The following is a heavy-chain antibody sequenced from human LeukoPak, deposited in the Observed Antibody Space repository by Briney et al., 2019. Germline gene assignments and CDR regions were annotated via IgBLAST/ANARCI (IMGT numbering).Heavy chain of an antibody. CDR2: IYYSGST. J-gene: IGHJ6*02. V-gene: IGHV4-59*01. D-gene: IGHD4-11*01. CDR1: GGSISSYY. CDR3: ARGPTVRYYYYGMDV. Sequence: PSETLSLTCTVSGGSISSYYWSWIRQPPGKGLEWIGNIYYSGSTNYNPSLKSRVTISVDTSKNQFSLKLSSVTAADTAVYYCARGPTVRYYYYGMDVWGQGTTVTVSS.